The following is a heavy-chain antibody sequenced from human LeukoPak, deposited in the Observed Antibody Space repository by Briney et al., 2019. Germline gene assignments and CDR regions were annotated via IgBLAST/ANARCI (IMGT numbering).Heavy chain of an antibody. CDR2: IIPILGIA. CDR1: GGTFSSYA. J-gene: IGHJ6*02. Sequence: SVKVSCKASGGTFSSYAISWVRQAPGQGLEWMGRIIPILGIANYAQKFQGRVTITADKSTSTAYMELSSLRSEDTAVYYCAREGGSSGWDDYYYGMDVWGQGTTVTVSS. CDR3: AREGGSSGWDDYYYGMDV. V-gene: IGHV1-69*04. D-gene: IGHD6-19*01.